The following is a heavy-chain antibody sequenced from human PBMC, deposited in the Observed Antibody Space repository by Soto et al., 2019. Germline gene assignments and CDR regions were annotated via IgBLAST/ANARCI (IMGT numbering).Heavy chain of an antibody. J-gene: IGHJ6*02. Sequence: QVQLVQSGAEVKKPGSSVKVSCKASGGTFSSYAISWVRQAPGQGLEWMGGIIPIFGTANYAQKFQGRVTITAAESTSTAYMELSSLRSEDTAVYYCAREGYCSGGSCYSPYYYYYGMDVWGQGTTVTVSS. V-gene: IGHV1-69*01. D-gene: IGHD2-15*01. CDR3: AREGYCSGGSCYSPYYYYYGMDV. CDR1: GGTFSSYA. CDR2: IIPIFGTA.